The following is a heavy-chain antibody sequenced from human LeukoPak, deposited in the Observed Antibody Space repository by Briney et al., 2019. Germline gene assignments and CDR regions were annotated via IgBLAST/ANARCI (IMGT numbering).Heavy chain of an antibody. D-gene: IGHD3-10*01. CDR1: GFTFSSYD. CDR2: IGTAGDP. J-gene: IGHJ6*04. CDR3: ARGKITMVRGVINDYGMDV. Sequence: GSLRLSCAASGFTFSSYDMHWVRQATGKGLEWVSAIGTAGDPYYPGSVKGRFTISRENAKNSLYLQMNSLRAGDTAVYYCARGKITMVRGVINDYGMDVWGKGTTVTVSS. V-gene: IGHV3-13*05.